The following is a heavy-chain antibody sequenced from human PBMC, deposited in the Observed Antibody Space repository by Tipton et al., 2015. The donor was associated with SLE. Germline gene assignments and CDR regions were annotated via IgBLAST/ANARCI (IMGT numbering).Heavy chain of an antibody. V-gene: IGHV4-61*02. CDR1: GGSISSGSYY. Sequence: TLSLTCTVSGGSISSGSYYWSWIRQPAGKGLEWIGRIYTSGSTNYNPSLKSRVTISVDTSKNQFSLKLSSVTAADTAVYYCARGGDCSSTSCYGYYYGMDVWGQGTTVTVSS. CDR3: ARGGDCSSTSCYGYYYGMDV. CDR2: IYTSGST. D-gene: IGHD2-2*01. J-gene: IGHJ6*02.